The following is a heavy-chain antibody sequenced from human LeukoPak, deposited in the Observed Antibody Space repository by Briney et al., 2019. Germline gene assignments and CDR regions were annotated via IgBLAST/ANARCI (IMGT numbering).Heavy chain of an antibody. CDR3: ARKAVPGPYYYYYYMDV. J-gene: IGHJ6*03. V-gene: IGHV5-51*01. Sequence: GESLRISCKGSGYSFTTYWIGWVRQMPGKGLEWMGIIYPGDSDTRYSPSFQGQVTISADKSISTAYLQWSSLKASDTAIYYCARKAVPGPYYYYYYMDVWGKGTTVTVSS. D-gene: IGHD6-19*01. CDR2: IYPGDSDT. CDR1: GYSFTTYW.